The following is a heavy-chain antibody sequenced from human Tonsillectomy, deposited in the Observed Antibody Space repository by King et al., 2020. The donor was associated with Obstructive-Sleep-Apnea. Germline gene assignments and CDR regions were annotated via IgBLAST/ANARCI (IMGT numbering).Heavy chain of an antibody. Sequence: QLVQSGAEVKKPGESLKISCKGSGYSFSRYWIAWVRQMPGKGLEWMWLVYPHDSHTKYSPSFQGQVTISADKSISTAYLQWSRLKASDTAMYFCARGHYYDGLDVWGQGTTVTVSS. V-gene: IGHV5-51*01. J-gene: IGHJ6*02. CDR2: VYPHDSHT. CDR3: ARGHYYDGLDV. CDR1: GYSFSRYW.